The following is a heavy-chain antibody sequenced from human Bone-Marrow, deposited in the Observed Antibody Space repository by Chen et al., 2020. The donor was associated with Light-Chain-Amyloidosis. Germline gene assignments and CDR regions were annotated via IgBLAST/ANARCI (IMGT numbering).Heavy chain of an antibody. CDR2: INAGNGNT. CDR3: ARDRFYGSGSYYIFDY. D-gene: IGHD3-10*01. Sequence: QVHLVQGGAGGKKPGAPGEGFLTASGYTSPKYVLHWVRQAPGQRLEWMGWINAGNGNTKYSQKFQGRVTITRDTSASIAYMELSSLRSEDTAVYYCARDRFYGSGSYYIFDYWGQGTLVTVSS. J-gene: IGHJ4*02. CDR1: GYTSPKYV. V-gene: IGHV1-3*01.